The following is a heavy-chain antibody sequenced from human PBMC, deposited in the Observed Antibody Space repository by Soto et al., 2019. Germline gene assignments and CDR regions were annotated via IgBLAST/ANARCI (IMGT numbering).Heavy chain of an antibody. J-gene: IGHJ5*02. CDR1: GVTFSGSY. Sequence: GGSLRLSCAACGVTFSGSYMSWIRQAPGKGLEWVSYISSSGSTIYYADSVKGRFTISRDNAKNSLYLQMNSLRAEDTAVYYCARVRYYDSGSSINWFDPWGQGTLVTVSS. V-gene: IGHV3-11*01. CDR3: ARVRYYDSGSSINWFDP. CDR2: ISSSGSTI. D-gene: IGHD3-10*01.